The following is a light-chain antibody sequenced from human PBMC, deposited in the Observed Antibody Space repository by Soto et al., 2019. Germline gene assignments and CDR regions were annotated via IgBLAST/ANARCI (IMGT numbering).Light chain of an antibody. CDR2: DAS. CDR3: QQYFNYWT. J-gene: IGKJ1*01. Sequence: DIQMTQSPSTLSSSLGDTVTITCRASQSVSTWLAWYQQKPGRAPQLLIYDASRLKTGVPSRFSGSGSGAEFTLTISSLEPDDFATYYCQQYFNYWTFGQGTRWIS. CDR1: QSVSTW. V-gene: IGKV1-5*01.